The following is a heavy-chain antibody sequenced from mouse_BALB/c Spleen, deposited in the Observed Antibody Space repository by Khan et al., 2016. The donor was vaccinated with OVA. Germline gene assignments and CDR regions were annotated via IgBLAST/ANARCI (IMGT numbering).Heavy chain of an antibody. J-gene: IGHJ3*01. Sequence: EVELVESGGDLVRPGGSLKLSCAASGFSFSSYSMSWVRQTPDKRLEWVATISSGGDYTYYPDSVKGRFTISSDNAKNTLYLHMSSLKSEDTAIYSCASHLTGSFAYWGQGTLVTVSA. CDR1: GFSFSSYS. V-gene: IGHV5-6*01. CDR3: ASHLTGSFAY. D-gene: IGHD4-1*01. CDR2: ISSGGDYT.